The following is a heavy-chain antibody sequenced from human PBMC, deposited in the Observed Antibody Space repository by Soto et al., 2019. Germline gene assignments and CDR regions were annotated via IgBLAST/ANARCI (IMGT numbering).Heavy chain of an antibody. D-gene: IGHD6-19*01. CDR3: AEDYSIAVAGPRGFDI. J-gene: IGHJ3*02. CDR2: IVVGSGNT. Sequence: SVKVSCKASGFTFTSSAVQWVRQARGQRLEWIGWIVVGSGNTNYAQKFQERVTITRDMSTSTAYMELSSLRSEDTAVYYCAEDYSIAVAGPRGFDIWGQGTMVTVSS. CDR1: GFTFTSSA. V-gene: IGHV1-58*01.